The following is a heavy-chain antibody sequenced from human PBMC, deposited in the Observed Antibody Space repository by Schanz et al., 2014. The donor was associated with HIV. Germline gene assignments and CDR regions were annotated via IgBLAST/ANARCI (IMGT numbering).Heavy chain of an antibody. CDR2: ISYDGSNK. CDR3: ARDFGVTISTSGPPRNYYAMDV. V-gene: IGHV3-30*03. D-gene: IGHD3-3*01. J-gene: IGHJ6*02. CDR1: GFTFSSTG. Sequence: VQLMESGGGLAQPGGSLRLSCAASGFTFSSTGMHWVRQAPGKGLEWVAIISYDGSNKDYADSVKGRFTISRDISKSTLYLQMNSLRAEDTAMYYCARDFGVTISTSGPPRNYYAMDVWGQGTTVTVSS.